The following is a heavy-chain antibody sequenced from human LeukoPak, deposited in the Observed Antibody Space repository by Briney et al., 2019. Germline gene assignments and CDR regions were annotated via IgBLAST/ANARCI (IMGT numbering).Heavy chain of an antibody. D-gene: IGHD1-7*01. CDR3: ARKTGTTYYYYYMGV. V-gene: IGHV4-4*07. CDR1: GGSISSYS. J-gene: IGHJ6*03. CDR2: IYTSGST. Sequence: SETLSLTCIVSGGSISSYSWSWIRQPAGKGLEWIGRIYTSGSTNYNPSLKSRVTISVDTSKNQFSLKLSSVTAADTAVYYCARKTGTTYYYYYMGVWGKGTTVTVSS.